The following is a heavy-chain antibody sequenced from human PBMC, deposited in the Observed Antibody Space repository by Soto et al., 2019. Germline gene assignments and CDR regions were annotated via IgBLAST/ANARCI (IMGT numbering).Heavy chain of an antibody. CDR1: GFTFSSYA. Sequence: EVQLLESGGGLVQPGGSLRLSFAASGFTFSSYAMNWVCQAPGKGLEWVSVISGSGDSTYYADSVKGRFTISRDNSKNTLYLQMNSLRAEDTAVYYCARRNSGWYFDLWGRGTLVTVSS. D-gene: IGHD4-4*01. CDR2: ISGSGDST. J-gene: IGHJ2*01. CDR3: ARRNSGWYFDL. V-gene: IGHV3-23*01.